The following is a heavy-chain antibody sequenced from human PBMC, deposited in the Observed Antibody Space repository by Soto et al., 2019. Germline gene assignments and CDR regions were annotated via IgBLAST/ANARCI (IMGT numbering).Heavy chain of an antibody. CDR3: ARTRVVLQDSLDP. V-gene: IGHV4-59*12. D-gene: IGHD2-15*01. Sequence: SETLSLTCAVSDDSISSYYWSWIRQPPGKGLEWIGYIYHSGSTNYNPSLKSRVTISVDTSKNQFSLKLSSVTAADTAVYYCARTRVVLQDSLDPWGQGTLVTVSS. CDR1: DDSISSYY. CDR2: IYHSGST. J-gene: IGHJ5*02.